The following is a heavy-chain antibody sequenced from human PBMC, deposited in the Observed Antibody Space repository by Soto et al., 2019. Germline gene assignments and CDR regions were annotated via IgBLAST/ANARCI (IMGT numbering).Heavy chain of an antibody. CDR3: AKSTTVTS. CDR2: ISYDGSNK. D-gene: IGHD4-17*01. J-gene: IGHJ4*02. V-gene: IGHV3-30*18. Sequence: GGSMRLSCAASGFTFSSYGMHWVRQAPGKGLEWVAVISYDGSNKYYADSVKGRFTISRDNSKNTLHLQMNSLRAEDTAVYYCAKSTTVTSWGQGTLVTVSS. CDR1: GFTFSSYG.